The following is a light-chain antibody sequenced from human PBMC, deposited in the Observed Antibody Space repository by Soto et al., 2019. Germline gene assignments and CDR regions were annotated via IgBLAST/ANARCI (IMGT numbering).Light chain of an antibody. V-gene: IGKV3-15*01. CDR1: QNVSSS. J-gene: IGKJ5*01. CDR2: DAS. Sequence: SPATLSVSPGERATLSCRASQNVSSSLAWYQQKPGQAPRVLIYDASTRASGIPARFSGSGSGTEFTLTISSLQSEDFAVYYCQQYNNWPPITFGQGTRLEIK. CDR3: QQYNNWPPIT.